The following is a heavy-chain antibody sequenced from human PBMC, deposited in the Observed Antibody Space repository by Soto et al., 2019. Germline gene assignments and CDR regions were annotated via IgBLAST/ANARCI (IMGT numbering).Heavy chain of an antibody. J-gene: IGHJ4*02. CDR2: ISSSSSTI. CDR1: GFTFSSYS. V-gene: IGHV3-48*01. Sequence: EVQLVESGGGLVQPGGSLRLSCAASGFTFSSYSMNWVRQAPGKGLEWVSYISSSSSTIYYADYVKGRVTISRDNAKNSLYLQMNSLRAEDTAVYYCARIGRLRWGDYWGQGTLVTVSS. D-gene: IGHD4-17*01. CDR3: ARIGRLRWGDY.